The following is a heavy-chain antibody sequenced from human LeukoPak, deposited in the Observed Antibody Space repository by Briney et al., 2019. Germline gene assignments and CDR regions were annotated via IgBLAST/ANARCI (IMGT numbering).Heavy chain of an antibody. CDR2: IRYDGSNK. J-gene: IGHJ4*02. D-gene: IGHD2-15*01. Sequence: PGGSLRLSCAASGFTFSSYGMHWVRQAPGKGLEWVAFIRYDGSNKYYADSVKGRSTISRDNSKNTLYLQMNSLRAEDTAVYYCARENSGGTFFDYWGQGTLVTVSS. CDR3: ARENSGGTFFDY. CDR1: GFTFSSYG. V-gene: IGHV3-30*02.